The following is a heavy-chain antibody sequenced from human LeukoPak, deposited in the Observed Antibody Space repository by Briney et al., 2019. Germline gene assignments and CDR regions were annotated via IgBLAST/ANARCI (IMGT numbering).Heavy chain of an antibody. CDR1: GDIVSSDRAA. D-gene: IGHD5-18*01. CDR3: ARGNSFGYGSAWFDP. CDR2: TSYRSKWYH. Sequence: SQTLSLTCAISGDIVSSDRAAWNWIRQSPSRGLEWLGRTSYRSKWYHEYAVSVRSRLTIIPDTSKNQFSLQLISVTPEDTAIYYCARGNSFGYGSAWFDPWGQGILVTVSS. J-gene: IGHJ5*02. V-gene: IGHV6-1*01.